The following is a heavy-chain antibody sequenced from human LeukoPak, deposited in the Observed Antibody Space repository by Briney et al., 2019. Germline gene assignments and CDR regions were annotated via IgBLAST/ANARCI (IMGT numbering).Heavy chain of an antibody. D-gene: IGHD3-10*01. V-gene: IGHV3-7*04. Sequence: GALVLSCAGSGFTFSNYWMTWVRPAPGKRVGGVANIKQDGREKDYVDSVMVPFTISRDDAKNSLYLQMNSLRAEDTAVYYCARGITMANWGQGTLVTVSS. CDR1: GFTFSNYW. CDR3: ARGITMAN. J-gene: IGHJ4*02. CDR2: IKQDGREK.